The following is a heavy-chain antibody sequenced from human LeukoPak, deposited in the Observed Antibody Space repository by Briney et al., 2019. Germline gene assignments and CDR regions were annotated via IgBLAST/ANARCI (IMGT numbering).Heavy chain of an antibody. D-gene: IGHD3-3*01. CDR2: ININSGGI. J-gene: IGHJ4*02. Sequence: ASVKVSCKASGYTLTAYYIYWVRQAPGQGLEWMGRININSGGINYAEKFQGRVTMTRATSISTAYMELSRLRFDDTAVYYCARDRDGGVGTIDYWGQGTLVPVSS. CDR1: GYTLTAYY. CDR3: ARDRDGGVGTIDY. V-gene: IGHV1-2*06.